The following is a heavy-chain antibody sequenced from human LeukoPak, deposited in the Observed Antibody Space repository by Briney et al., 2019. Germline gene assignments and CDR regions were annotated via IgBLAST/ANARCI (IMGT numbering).Heavy chain of an antibody. CDR3: ARQVPRGENYFDY. Sequence: SETLSLTCTVSGGSISSYYWSWIRQPPGKGLEWIGYIYYSGSTNYNPSLESRVTISVDTSKNQFSLKLSSVTAADTAVYYCARQVPRGENYFDYWGQGTLVTVSS. D-gene: IGHD3-10*01. V-gene: IGHV4-59*01. CDR1: GGSISSYY. J-gene: IGHJ4*02. CDR2: IYYSGST.